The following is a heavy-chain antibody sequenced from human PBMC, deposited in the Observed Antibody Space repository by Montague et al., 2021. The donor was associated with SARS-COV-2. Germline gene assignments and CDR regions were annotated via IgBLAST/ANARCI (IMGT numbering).Heavy chain of an antibody. CDR3: ARHPSYSSDWYDWFDP. CDR2: IFYSGNT. CDR1: GGSISSYY. V-gene: IGHV4-59*08. J-gene: IGHJ5*02. D-gene: IGHD6-19*01. Sequence: SETLSLTCTVSGGSISSYYWSWIRQPPGKGLGWIGYIFYSGNTNYNPSLKSRVTISIDTSKNQFSLKLRSVTAADTAVYYCARHPSYSSDWYDWFDPWGQGTLVTVSS.